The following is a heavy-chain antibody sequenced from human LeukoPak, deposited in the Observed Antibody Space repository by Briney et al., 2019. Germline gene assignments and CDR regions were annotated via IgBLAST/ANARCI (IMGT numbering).Heavy chain of an antibody. CDR1: GFTFSTNY. CDR2: IYSGGSP. J-gene: IGHJ4*02. V-gene: IGHV3-53*01. Sequence: SGGSLRLSCAASGFTFSTNYMSWVRQAPGKGLEWVSVIYSGGSPYYADSVKGRFTICRDNSKNTLYLQMNSLRAEGTAVYYCARDLNYYDSSGYGHWGQGTLVTVSS. D-gene: IGHD3-22*01. CDR3: ARDLNYYDSSGYGH.